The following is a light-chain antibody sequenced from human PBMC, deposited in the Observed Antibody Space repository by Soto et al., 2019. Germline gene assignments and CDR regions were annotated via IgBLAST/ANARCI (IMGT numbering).Light chain of an antibody. V-gene: IGKV3-15*01. CDR3: QQYKNWPPLT. CDR2: GAF. J-gene: IGKJ4*01. Sequence: EIVMTQSPATLSVSPGETATLSCRASQSVSYNLAWYQQKPGQGPSLLIYGAFTRATGIAARFSGSGTGTEFTLTISSLQSEDFAVYYCQQYKNWPPLTFGGGTKVEIK. CDR1: QSVSYN.